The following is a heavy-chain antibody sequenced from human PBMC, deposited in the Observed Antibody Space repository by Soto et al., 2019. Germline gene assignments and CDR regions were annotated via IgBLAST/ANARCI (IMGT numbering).Heavy chain of an antibody. Sequence: QVQLQESGPGLVKPSETLSLTCTVSGGSISSYYWSWIRQPPGKGLEWIGYIYYSGSTNYNPSLKSRVTISVDTSKNQFSLKLSSVTAADTAVYYCARHGGSSGWPSYYFGYWGQGTLVTVSS. V-gene: IGHV4-59*08. D-gene: IGHD6-19*01. CDR2: IYYSGST. CDR3: ARHGGSSGWPSYYFGY. J-gene: IGHJ4*02. CDR1: GGSISSYY.